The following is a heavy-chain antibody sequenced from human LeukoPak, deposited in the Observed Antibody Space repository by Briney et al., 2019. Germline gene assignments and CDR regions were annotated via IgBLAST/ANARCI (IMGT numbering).Heavy chain of an antibody. J-gene: IGHJ4*02. Sequence: PGRSLRLSCAASGFNFENYAMHWVRQLPGKGLEWVSGISWDSANVDYLEPVKGRFTISRDNGRRSLYLQMNSLRVEDTALYYCASVAGSSLSRNYFDSWGQGTLVTVSS. CDR3: ASVAGSSLSRNYFDS. V-gene: IGHV3-9*01. CDR1: GFNFENYA. D-gene: IGHD6-6*01. CDR2: ISWDSANV.